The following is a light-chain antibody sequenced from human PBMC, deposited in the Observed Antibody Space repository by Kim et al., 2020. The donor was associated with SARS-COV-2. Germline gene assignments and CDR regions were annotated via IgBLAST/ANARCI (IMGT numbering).Light chain of an antibody. CDR3: AAWDDSLNALV. CDR1: SSNIGSNT. Sequence: ELTQPPSASGTPGQRVTISCSGSSSNIGSNTVNWYQQLPGTAPKLLMYNNNQRLSGVPDRFSGSKSGTSVSLAISGLQSEDEADYYCAAWDDSLNALVFGGGTQLTVL. V-gene: IGLV1-44*01. CDR2: NNN. J-gene: IGLJ3*02.